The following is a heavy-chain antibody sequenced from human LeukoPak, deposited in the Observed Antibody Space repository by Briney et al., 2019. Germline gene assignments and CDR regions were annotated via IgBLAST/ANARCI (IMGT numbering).Heavy chain of an antibody. CDR2: IFYSGST. V-gene: IGHV4-39*01. D-gene: IGHD3-22*01. CDR3: ARTRDSSGYYVFDL. CDR1: GDSISSSSYY. Sequence: SETLSLTCTVSGDSISSSSYYWAWIRQPPGKGLEWIGSIFYSGSTYYNPSLKSRVTTSEDTSKNQFSLKLSSVTAADTAVYYCARTRDSSGYYVFDLWGQRTMVTVSS. J-gene: IGHJ3*01.